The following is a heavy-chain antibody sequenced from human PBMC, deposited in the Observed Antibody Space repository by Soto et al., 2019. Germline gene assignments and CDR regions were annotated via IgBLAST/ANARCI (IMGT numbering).Heavy chain of an antibody. Sequence: SETLSLTCAVSGYSISSGYYWGWIRQPPGKGLEWIGSIYHSGSTYYNPSLKSRVTISVDTSKNQFSLKLSSVTAADTAVYYCVNTVTKRVAGMDVWGQGTTVTV. CDR3: VNTVTKRVAGMDV. D-gene: IGHD4-4*01. CDR2: IYHSGST. CDR1: GYSISSGYY. J-gene: IGHJ6*02. V-gene: IGHV4-38-2*01.